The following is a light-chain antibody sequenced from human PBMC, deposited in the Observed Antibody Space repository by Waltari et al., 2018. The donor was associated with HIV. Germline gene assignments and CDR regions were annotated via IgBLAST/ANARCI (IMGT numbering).Light chain of an antibody. CDR3: QVWDRGSNVWV. Sequence: SYVLTQPPSVSVAPGETARKTCGGDNIGNKSHNWYQQKPGQAPLLVIYADVDRPSGIPARLSGSKSGTTATLTISGVEAGDEADYYCQVWDRGSNVWVFGGGTKLTV. CDR1: NIGNKS. J-gene: IGLJ3*02. CDR2: ADV. V-gene: IGLV3-21*04.